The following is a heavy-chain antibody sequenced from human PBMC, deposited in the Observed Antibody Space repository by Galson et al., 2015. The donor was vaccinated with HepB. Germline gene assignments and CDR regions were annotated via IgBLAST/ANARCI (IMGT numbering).Heavy chain of an antibody. CDR2: ISYDGSNK. CDR1: GFTFSSYA. D-gene: IGHD6-13*01. Sequence: SLRLSCAASGFTFSSYAMHWVRQAPGKGLEWVAVISYDGSNKYYADSVKGRFTISRDNSKNTLYLQMGSLRAEDMAVYYCARATSRGIAAAAWSPTGRNWGQGTLVTVSS. V-gene: IGHV3-30*14. CDR3: ARATSRGIAAAAWSPTGRN. J-gene: IGHJ4*02.